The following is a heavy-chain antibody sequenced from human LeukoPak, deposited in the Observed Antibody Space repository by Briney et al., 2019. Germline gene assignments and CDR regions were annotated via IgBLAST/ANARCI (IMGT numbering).Heavy chain of an antibody. CDR1: GFTFSSYG. CDR2: IRYDGNNK. CDR3: AKNNLVGATVEAFDI. J-gene: IGHJ3*02. D-gene: IGHD1-26*01. V-gene: IGHV3-30*02. Sequence: PGGSLRLSCAASGFTFSSYGTHWVRQAPGKGLEWVTFIRYDGNNKYFADSVKGRFTISRDNSKNTLYLQMNSLRAEDTAVYYCAKNNLVGATVEAFDIWGQGTMVTASS.